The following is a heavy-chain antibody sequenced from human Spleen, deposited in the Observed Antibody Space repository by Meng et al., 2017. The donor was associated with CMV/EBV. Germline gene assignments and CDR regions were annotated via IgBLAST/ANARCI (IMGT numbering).Heavy chain of an antibody. CDR2: SSPSNGNT. CDR3: ARVKATYYDLWRGCFDY. D-gene: IGHD3-3*01. Sequence: YTFTNYGITWVRRAPGQGLEWMGWSSPSNGNTDYAQSLRGRIAVTTDTSTSTAYLELRSLRSDDTAVYYCARVKATYYDLWRGCFDYWGQGTLVTVSS. CDR1: YTFTNYG. V-gene: IGHV1-18*01. J-gene: IGHJ4*02.